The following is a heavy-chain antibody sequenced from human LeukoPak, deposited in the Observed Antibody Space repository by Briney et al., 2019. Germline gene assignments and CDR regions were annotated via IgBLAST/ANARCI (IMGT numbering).Heavy chain of an antibody. CDR3: AREQVGVLGATLDY. CDR1: GFTFSSYS. D-gene: IGHD1-26*01. J-gene: IGHJ4*02. V-gene: IGHV3-21*01. Sequence: VWSLSLSCPASGFTFSSYSMNWVRQAPGKGLEWVSSISSSSIYIYYADSVKGRFTISRDNAKNSLYLQMNSLRAEDTAVYYCAREQVGVLGATLDYWGQGTLVTVSS. CDR2: ISSSSIYI.